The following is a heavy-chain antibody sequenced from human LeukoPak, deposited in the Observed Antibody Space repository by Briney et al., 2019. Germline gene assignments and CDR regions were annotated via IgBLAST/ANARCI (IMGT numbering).Heavy chain of an antibody. D-gene: IGHD5-12*01. J-gene: IGHJ3*02. CDR3: ARDAHSDWPPGEYSGYANDAFDI. CDR1: GDSVSSNSAA. Sequence: SQTLSLTCAISGDSVSSNSAAWNWIRQSPSRGLEWLGRTYYRSKWYNDYAVSVKSRITINPDTSKNQFSLQLNSVTPEDTAVYYCARDAHSDWPPGEYSGYANDAFDIWGQGTMVTVSS. CDR2: TYYRSKWYN. V-gene: IGHV6-1*01.